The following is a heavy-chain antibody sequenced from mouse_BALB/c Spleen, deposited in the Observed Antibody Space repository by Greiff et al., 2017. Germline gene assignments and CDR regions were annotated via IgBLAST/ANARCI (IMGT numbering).Heavy chain of an antibody. V-gene: IGHV5-6*01. CDR2: ISSGGSYT. CDR1: GFTFSSYG. D-gene: IGHD2-1*01. J-gene: IGHJ4*01. Sequence: EVQGVESGGDLVKPGGSLTLSCAASGFTFSSYGMSWVRQTPDKRLEWVATISSGGSYTYYPDSVKGRFTISRDNAKNTLYLQMSSLKSEDTAMYYCARGGEGNYYAMDYWGQGTSVTVSS. CDR3: ARGGEGNYYAMDY.